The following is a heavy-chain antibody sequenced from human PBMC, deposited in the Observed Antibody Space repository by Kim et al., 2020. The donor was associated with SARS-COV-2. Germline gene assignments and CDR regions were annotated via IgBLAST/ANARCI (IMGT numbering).Heavy chain of an antibody. J-gene: IGHJ4*02. V-gene: IGHV1-69*01. D-gene: IGHD6-19*01. Sequence: SAQKVRGRVTITADEATSTAYMELGSLRPEDTAVYYCARGSIAVDGTWDYWGQGTLVTVSS. CDR3: ARGSIAVDGTWDY.